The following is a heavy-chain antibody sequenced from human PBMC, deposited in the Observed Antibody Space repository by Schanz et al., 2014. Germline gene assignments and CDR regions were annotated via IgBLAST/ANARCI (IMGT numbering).Heavy chain of an antibody. CDR2: INPSGGST. D-gene: IGHD5-12*01. J-gene: IGHJ4*02. CDR1: GGTFSSYT. CDR3: ARDFSAYVGNYFDY. Sequence: QVQLVQSGAEVKKPGSSVKVSCKASGGTFSSYTISWVRQAPGQGLEWMGMINPSGGSTTYAQKFQGRVTMTRDTSTSTVYMELSSLRSEDTAVYYCARDFSAYVGNYFDYWGQGTLVTVSS. V-gene: IGHV1-46*01.